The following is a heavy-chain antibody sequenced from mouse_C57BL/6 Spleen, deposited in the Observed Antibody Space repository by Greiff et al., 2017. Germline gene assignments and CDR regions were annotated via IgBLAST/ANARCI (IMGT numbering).Heavy chain of an antibody. CDR1: GYSFTGYY. V-gene: IGHV1-42*01. J-gene: IGHJ4*01. D-gene: IGHD1-1*01. CDR3: AFYYGSSYYYAMDY. CDR2: INPSTGGT. Sequence: EVQLQQSGPELVKPGASVKISCKASGYSFTGYYMNWVKQSPEKSLEWIGEINPSTGGTTYNQKFKAKATLTVDKSSSTAYMQLKSLTSEDSAVYYCAFYYGSSYYYAMDYWGQGTSVTVSS.